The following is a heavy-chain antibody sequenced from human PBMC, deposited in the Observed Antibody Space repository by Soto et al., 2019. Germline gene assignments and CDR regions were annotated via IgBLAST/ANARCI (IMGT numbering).Heavy chain of an antibody. CDR1: GFIFSTSS. J-gene: IGHJ4*02. Sequence: PGGSLRLSCAASGFIFSTSSMNWVRQAPGKGLEWISYMRSSTNPIYYADSLKGRFTISRDNAKNSLYLQMNNLRDEDTAVYYCAKDRDYALNYWGQGILVTVSS. CDR3: AKDRDYALNY. D-gene: IGHD4-17*01. CDR2: MRSSTNPI. V-gene: IGHV3-48*02.